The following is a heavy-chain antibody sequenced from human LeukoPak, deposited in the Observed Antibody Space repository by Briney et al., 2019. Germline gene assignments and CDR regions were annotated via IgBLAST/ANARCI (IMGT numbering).Heavy chain of an antibody. J-gene: IGHJ5*02. CDR2: INPNSGGT. CDR3: ARDRITMVRGVISWFDP. D-gene: IGHD3-10*01. Sequence: VASVKVSCKASGYTFTGYYMHWVRQAPGQGLEWMGRINPNSGGTNYAQKFQGRVTMTRDTSISTAYMELSRLRSDDTAVYDCARDRITMVRGVISWFDPWGQGTLVTVSS. V-gene: IGHV1-2*06. CDR1: GYTFTGYY.